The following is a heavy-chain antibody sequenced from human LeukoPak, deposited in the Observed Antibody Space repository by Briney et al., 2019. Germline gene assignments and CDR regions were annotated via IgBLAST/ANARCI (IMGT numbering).Heavy chain of an antibody. CDR3: WTNDSYCSSSSCYYDYYYYYGMDV. Sequence: SETLSLTCTVSGGSISSYYWSWIRQPPGKGLEWIGYIYCSGSTNYNPSLKSRVTISVDTSKNQFSLKLSSVTAADTAGYYCWTNDSYCSSSSCYYDYYYYYGMDVWGQGTTVTVSS. CDR2: IYCSGST. J-gene: IGHJ6*02. CDR1: GGSISSYY. D-gene: IGHD2-2*01. V-gene: IGHV4-59*01.